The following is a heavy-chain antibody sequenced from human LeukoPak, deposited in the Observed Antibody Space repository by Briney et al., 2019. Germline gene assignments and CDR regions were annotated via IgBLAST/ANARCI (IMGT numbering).Heavy chain of an antibody. CDR3: ARDEVDYGERDSYYYGVDV. CDR1: GGSISSGGYY. CDR2: IHYRGST. D-gene: IGHD4-17*01. J-gene: IGHJ6*02. V-gene: IGHV4-31*03. Sequence: SETLSLTCTVSGGSISSGGYYWSWIRQHPGKGLEWIGCIHYRGSTYYNPSLKSRGTISIDTSKNQFSLRLNSVTAADTAVYYCARDEVDYGERDSYYYGVDVWGQGTTVTVSS.